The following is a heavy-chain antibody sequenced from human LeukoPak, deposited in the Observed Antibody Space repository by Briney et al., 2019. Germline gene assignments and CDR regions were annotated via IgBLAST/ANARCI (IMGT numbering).Heavy chain of an antibody. Sequence: SETLSLTCAVSGGSISSGGYYWGWIRQPPGKGLEWIGYVYYSGSINYNPSLKSRVTISADTSKNEFSLKLSSVTAADTAVYYCARGDMASIRFDYWGLGALVTVSS. CDR1: GGSISSGGYY. CDR3: ARGDMASIRFDY. J-gene: IGHJ4*02. CDR2: VYYSGSI. V-gene: IGHV4-61*08. D-gene: IGHD5-24*01.